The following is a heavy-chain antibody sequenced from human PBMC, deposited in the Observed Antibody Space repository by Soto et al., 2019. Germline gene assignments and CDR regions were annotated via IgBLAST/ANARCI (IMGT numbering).Heavy chain of an antibody. CDR2: ISGSGGST. Sequence: PXGSLRLSCAAAGFTFSSYAMSWVRQAPGKGLEWVSAISGSGGSTYYADSVKGRFTISRDNSKNTLYLQMNSLRAEDTAVYYCAKASAAGIDYWGHGPLATVSS. V-gene: IGHV3-23*01. D-gene: IGHD6-13*01. J-gene: IGHJ4*01. CDR3: AKASAAGIDY. CDR1: GFTFSSYA.